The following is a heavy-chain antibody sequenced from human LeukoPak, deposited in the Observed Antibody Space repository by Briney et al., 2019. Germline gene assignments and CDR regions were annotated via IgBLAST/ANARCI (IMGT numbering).Heavy chain of an antibody. Sequence: GGSLRLSCAASGVTFDEYAMHWVRQAPGKGLEWVSGSSYSSGGIGYVDSVKGRFTISRDNAKNSLYLQMNSLRVEDTALYYCAKDRGGSSELGDAFDVWGQGTMVRVSS. D-gene: IGHD1-26*01. V-gene: IGHV3-9*01. J-gene: IGHJ3*01. CDR2: SSYSSGGI. CDR3: AKDRGGSSELGDAFDV. CDR1: GVTFDEYA.